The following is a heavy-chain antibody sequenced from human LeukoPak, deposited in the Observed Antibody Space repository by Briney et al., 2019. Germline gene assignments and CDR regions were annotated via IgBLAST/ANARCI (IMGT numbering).Heavy chain of an antibody. J-gene: IGHJ4*02. CDR3: ARKLAYCGSYCYDFDY. CDR1: GYSFTSYW. CDR2: IYPGDSHT. V-gene: IGHV5-51*01. Sequence: GESLKISCESSGYSFTSYWIGWVRQMPGKGLEWMGIIYPGDSHTTYSPSFQGQVTISADKYIDTACLHWSSLKASDTAIYYCARKLAYCGSYCYDFDYWGQGTLVTVSS. D-gene: IGHD2-21*02.